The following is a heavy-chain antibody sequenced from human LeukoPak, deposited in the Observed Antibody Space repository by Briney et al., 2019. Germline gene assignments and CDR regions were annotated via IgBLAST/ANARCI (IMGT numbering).Heavy chain of an antibody. CDR1: GLTLSNYG. D-gene: IGHD3/OR15-3a*01. CDR3: AKRGVVIRVILVGFHKEAYYFES. V-gene: IGHV3-23*01. J-gene: IGHJ4*02. CDR2: ISDSGGST. Sequence: PGGSLRLSCAVSGLTLSNYGMSWVRQAPGKGLEWVAGISDSGGSTKYADSVKGRFTIARDNRKNTLYLQMNSLRAEDTAVYFCAKRGVVIRVILVGFHKEAYYFESWGQGALVTVSS.